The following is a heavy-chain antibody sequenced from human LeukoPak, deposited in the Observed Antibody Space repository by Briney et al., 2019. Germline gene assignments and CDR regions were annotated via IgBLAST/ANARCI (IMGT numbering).Heavy chain of an antibody. CDR2: IYTSGST. CDR1: GGSISSGSYY. J-gene: IGHJ3*02. V-gene: IGHV4-61*02. Sequence: SETLSLTCTVSGGSISSGSYYWSWIRQPAGKGLEWIGRIYTSGSTNYNPSLKSRVTISVDTSKTQFSLKLSSVTAADTAVYYCARGRAYYYDSSGYSYAFDIWGQGTMVTVSS. D-gene: IGHD3-22*01. CDR3: ARGRAYYYDSSGYSYAFDI.